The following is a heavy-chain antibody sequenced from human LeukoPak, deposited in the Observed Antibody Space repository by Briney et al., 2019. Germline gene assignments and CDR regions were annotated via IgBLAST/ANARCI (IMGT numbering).Heavy chain of an antibody. V-gene: IGHV1-69-2*01. Sequence: ASVKVSCKVSGYTFTDYYMHWVQQAPGKGLEWMGLVDPEDGGTIYAEKFQGRVTITADTSTDTAYMELSSLRSEDTAVYYCATDREIDPRGVDYWGQGTLVTVSS. D-gene: IGHD2/OR15-2a*01. CDR2: VDPEDGGT. J-gene: IGHJ4*02. CDR1: GYTFTDYY. CDR3: ATDREIDPRGVDY.